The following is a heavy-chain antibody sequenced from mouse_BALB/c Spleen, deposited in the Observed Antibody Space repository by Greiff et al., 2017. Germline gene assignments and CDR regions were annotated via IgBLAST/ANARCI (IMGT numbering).Heavy chain of an antibody. CDR3: AREYYGNAMDY. CDR1: GFTFSSFG. D-gene: IGHD1-1*02. CDR2: ISSGSSTI. J-gene: IGHJ4*01. Sequence: EVQLVESGGGLVQPGGSRKLSCAASGFTFSSFGMHWVRQAPEKGLEWVAYISSGSSTIYYADTVKGRFTISRDNPKNTLCLQMTSLRSEDTAMYYCAREYYGNAMDYWGQGTSVTVSS. V-gene: IGHV5-17*02.